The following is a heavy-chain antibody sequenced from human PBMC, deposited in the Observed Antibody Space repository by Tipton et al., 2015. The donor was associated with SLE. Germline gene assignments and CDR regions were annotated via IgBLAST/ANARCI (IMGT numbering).Heavy chain of an antibody. J-gene: IGHJ4*02. CDR3: ARGGVGGYDYFDY. Sequence: LSLTCAVYGGSFSGYYWTWIRQPPGKGLEWIGEINHGGSTNYNPSLKSRVTISEDTSKNQFSLNLSSVTAADTAVYYCARGGVGGYDYFDYWGQGALVTVSS. D-gene: IGHD5-12*01. CDR2: INHGGST. V-gene: IGHV4-34*01. CDR1: GGSFSGYY.